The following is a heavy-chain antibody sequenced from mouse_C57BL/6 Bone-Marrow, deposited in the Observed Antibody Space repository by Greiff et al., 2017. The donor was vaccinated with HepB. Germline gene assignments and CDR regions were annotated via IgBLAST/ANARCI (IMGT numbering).Heavy chain of an antibody. V-gene: IGHV14-1*01. CDR1: GFNIKDYY. CDR2: IDPEDGDT. CDR3: TPRGYYYVSSYCAMDY. D-gene: IGHD1-1*01. J-gene: IGHJ4*01. Sequence: EVMLVESGAELVRPGASVKLSCTASGFNIKDYYMHWVKQRPEQGLEWIGRIDPEDGDTEYAPKFQGKATMTADTSSNTAYLQLSSLTSEDTAVYFCTPRGYYYVSSYCAMDYWGQGTSVTVSS.